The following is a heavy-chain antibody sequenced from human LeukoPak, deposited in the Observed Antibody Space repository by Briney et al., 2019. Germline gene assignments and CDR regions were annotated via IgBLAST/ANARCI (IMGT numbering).Heavy chain of an antibody. CDR1: GGTFSSYA. CDR3: ARSINYSNYLLDF. J-gene: IGHJ4*02. Sequence: SVKVSCKASGGTFSSYAISWVRQAPGQGLEWMGRIIPIFGIANYAQKFQGRVTITADKSTSTAYMELSSLRSEDTAVYYCARSINYSNYLLDFWGQGTRVIVSS. D-gene: IGHD4-11*01. V-gene: IGHV1-69*04. CDR2: IIPIFGIA.